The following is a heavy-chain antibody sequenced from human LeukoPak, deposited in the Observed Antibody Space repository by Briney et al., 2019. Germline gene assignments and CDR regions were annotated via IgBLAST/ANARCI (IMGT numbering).Heavy chain of an antibody. V-gene: IGHV1-58*02. Sequence: TSEKVSCKASGFTFTSSAMQWVRQARGQRLEWIGWIVVGSGNTNYAQKFQGRVTMTRDTSISTAYMELSRLRSDDTAVYYCAREGYDSSGYYYSPYYFDYWGQGTLVTVSS. CDR2: IVVGSGNT. D-gene: IGHD3-22*01. J-gene: IGHJ4*02. CDR1: GFTFTSSA. CDR3: AREGYDSSGYYYSPYYFDY.